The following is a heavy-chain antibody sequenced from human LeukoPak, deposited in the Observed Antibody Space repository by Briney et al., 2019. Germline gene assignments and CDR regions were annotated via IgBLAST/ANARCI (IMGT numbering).Heavy chain of an antibody. CDR1: GFPFSSYW. CDR3: SRSQFDY. Sequence: PGGSLRLSCEPSGFPFSSYWMLWARQAPGKGLVWVSRISGDGTIKTYADFVRGRFTISRDNTKNILYLQMNSLKVEDTAAYFCSRSQFDYWGQGVLVTVSP. CDR2: ISGDGTIK. J-gene: IGHJ4*02. V-gene: IGHV3-74*03.